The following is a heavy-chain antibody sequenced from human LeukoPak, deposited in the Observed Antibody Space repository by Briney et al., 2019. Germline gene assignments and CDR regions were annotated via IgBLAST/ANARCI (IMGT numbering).Heavy chain of an antibody. CDR3: ARAYYDIWSGEVPGWFDP. Sequence: SETLSLTCTVSGGSISSGSYYWSWIRQPAGKGLEWIGRIYTSGSTNYNPSLKSRVTISVDTSKNQFSLKLSSVTAADTAVYYCARAYYDIWSGEVPGWFDPWGQGTLVTVSS. J-gene: IGHJ5*02. V-gene: IGHV4-61*02. CDR2: IYTSGST. CDR1: GGSISSGSYY. D-gene: IGHD3-3*01.